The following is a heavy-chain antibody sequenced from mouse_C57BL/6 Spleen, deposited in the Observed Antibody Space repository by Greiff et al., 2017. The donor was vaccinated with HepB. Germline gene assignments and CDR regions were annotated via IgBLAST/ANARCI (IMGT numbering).Heavy chain of an antibody. CDR3: ARGEGSYAMDY. CDR1: GKKGTSYW. V-gene: IGHV1-72*01. CDR2: IDPNSGGT. Sequence: QPGAERGKPGAGGKRSDKESGKKGTSYWMHWVKQRPDRGLEWIGRIDPNSGGTKYNETIKSKDTLTVDKPSSTAYMQLSSLTSEDSAVYYCARGEGSYAMDYWGQGTSVTVSS. J-gene: IGHJ4*01.